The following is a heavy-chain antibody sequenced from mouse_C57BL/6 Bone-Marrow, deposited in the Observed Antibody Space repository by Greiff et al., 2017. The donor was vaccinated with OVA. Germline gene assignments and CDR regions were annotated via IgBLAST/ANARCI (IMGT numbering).Heavy chain of an antibody. CDR1: GYAFTNYL. CDR3: ARPGYAWFAD. J-gene: IGHJ3*01. V-gene: IGHV1-54*01. Sequence: QVQLQQSGAELVRPGTSVKVSCKASGYAFTNYLIEWVKQRPGQGLEWIGVINPGSGGTNYNEKFKGKATLTADKSSSTAYMQLSSLTSEDSAVYCCARPGYAWFADWGQGTLVTVSA. D-gene: IGHD2-2*01. CDR2: INPGSGGT.